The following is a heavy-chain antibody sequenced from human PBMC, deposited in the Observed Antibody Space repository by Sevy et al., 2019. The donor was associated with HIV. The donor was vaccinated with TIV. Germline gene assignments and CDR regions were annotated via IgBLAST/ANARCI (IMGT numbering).Heavy chain of an antibody. CDR1: GFTFSNAW. Sequence: GGSLRLSCAASGFTFSNAWMSWVRQAPGKGLESVGRIKSKTDGGTTDYAAPVKGRFTISRDDSKNTLYLQMNSLKTEDTAVYYCTTGYYDFWSGYYTKYYFDYWGQGTLVTVSS. V-gene: IGHV3-15*01. D-gene: IGHD3-3*01. CDR2: IKSKTDGGTT. CDR3: TTGYYDFWSGYYTKYYFDY. J-gene: IGHJ4*02.